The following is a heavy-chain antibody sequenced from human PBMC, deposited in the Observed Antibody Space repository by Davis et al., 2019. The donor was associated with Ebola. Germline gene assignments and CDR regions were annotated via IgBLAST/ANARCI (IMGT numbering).Heavy chain of an antibody. CDR2: INHSGST. J-gene: IGHJ6*02. CDR1: GGSFSGYY. D-gene: IGHD6-19*01. Sequence: GPLRPSCAVHGGSFSGYYWSWIRQPPGKGLEWLGEINHSGSTNYNPSLKSRVTISVDTSKNQFSLKLSSVTAADTAVYYCARLRSQYSSFFYYYYGMDVWGQGTTVTVSS. CDR3: ARLRSQYSSFFYYYYGMDV. V-gene: IGHV4-34*01.